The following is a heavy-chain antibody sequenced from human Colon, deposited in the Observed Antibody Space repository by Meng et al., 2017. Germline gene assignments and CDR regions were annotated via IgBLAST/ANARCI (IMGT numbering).Heavy chain of an antibody. J-gene: IGHJ4*02. CDR1: GFTFGDYA. Sequence: GESLKISCAASGFTFGDYAMSWVRQAPGKGLVWVSRINVDGTITDYADSVKGRFTISRDNTKNTVYLQMNSLRAEDTAVYYCARDHWGSGYYWGQGTLVTVSS. CDR3: ARDHWGSGYY. V-gene: IGHV3-74*01. D-gene: IGHD7-27*01. CDR2: INVDGTIT.